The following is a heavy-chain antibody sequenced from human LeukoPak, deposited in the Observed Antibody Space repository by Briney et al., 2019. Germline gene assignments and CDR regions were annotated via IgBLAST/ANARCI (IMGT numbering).Heavy chain of an antibody. CDR3: TTSGYSGYDPGFDY. Sequence: GGSLRLSCAASGFTFSNAWMSWVRQAPGKGLEWVGRIKSKTDGGTTDYAAPVKGRFTISRDDSKNTLYLQMNSLKTEDTAVYYCTTSGYSGYDPGFDYCGQGTLVTVSS. V-gene: IGHV3-15*01. CDR2: IKSKTDGGTT. J-gene: IGHJ4*02. D-gene: IGHD5-12*01. CDR1: GFTFSNAW.